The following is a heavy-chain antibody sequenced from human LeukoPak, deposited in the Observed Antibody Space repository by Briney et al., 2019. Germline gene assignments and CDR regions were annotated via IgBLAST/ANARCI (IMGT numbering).Heavy chain of an antibody. D-gene: IGHD3-10*01. Sequence: SETLSLTCAVYGGSFSGHYWSWIRQPPGKGLEWIGEINHSGSTNYNPSLKSRVTILVDTSKNQFSLKLSSVTAADTAVYYCARGHTGWFGELIASGNTRYYFDYWGQGTLVTVSS. CDR2: INHSGST. V-gene: IGHV4-34*01. CDR1: GGSFSGHY. CDR3: ARGHTGWFGELIASGNTRYYFDY. J-gene: IGHJ4*02.